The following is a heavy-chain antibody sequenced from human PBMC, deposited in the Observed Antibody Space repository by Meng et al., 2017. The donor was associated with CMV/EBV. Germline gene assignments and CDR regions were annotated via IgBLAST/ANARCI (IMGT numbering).Heavy chain of an antibody. CDR3: ARVSNWNDNWFDP. Sequence: GSLRLSCTVSGGSISSSSYYWGWIRQPPGKGLEWIGSIYYSGSTYYNPSLKSRVTISVDTSKNQFSPKLSSVTAADTAVYYCARVSNWNDNWFDPWGQGTLVTDSS. J-gene: IGHJ5*02. D-gene: IGHD1-20*01. CDR2: IYYSGST. CDR1: GGSISSSSYY. V-gene: IGHV4-39*07.